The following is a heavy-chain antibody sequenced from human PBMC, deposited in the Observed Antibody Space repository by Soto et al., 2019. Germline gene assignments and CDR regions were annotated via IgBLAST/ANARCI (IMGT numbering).Heavy chain of an antibody. V-gene: IGHV4-4*07. D-gene: IGHD1-7*01. CDR2: ITINGNT. CDR3: AREAGKNWTYAAH. J-gene: IGHJ1*01. Sequence: ASETLSLTCRVSGDYISDFYWSWIRQQAGKGLVWIGRITINGNTQKNPSFKSRVTMSIDTSRNHFSLNLQSATAADTILYSCAREAGKNWTYAAHGGPGTLVTV. CDR1: GDYISDFY.